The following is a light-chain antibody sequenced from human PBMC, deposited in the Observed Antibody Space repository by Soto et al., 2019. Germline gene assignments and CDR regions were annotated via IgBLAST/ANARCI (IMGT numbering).Light chain of an antibody. CDR1: QSISSY. J-gene: IGKJ5*01. CDR2: TAS. V-gene: IGKV1-39*01. Sequence: DIQMTQSPSSLSASVGDRVTISCRASQSISSYLNWYQQNPGKAPKLLIYTASSLQSGVPSRFSGSGSRTDFTLTINSLQPEDFATYYCQQGYSSPITFGQGTRLEIK. CDR3: QQGYSSPIT.